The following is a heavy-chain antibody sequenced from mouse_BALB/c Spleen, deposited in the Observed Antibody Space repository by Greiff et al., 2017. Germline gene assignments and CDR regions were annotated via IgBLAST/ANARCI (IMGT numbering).Heavy chain of an antibody. J-gene: IGHJ4*01. Sequence: EVKLVESGGDLVKPGGSLKLSCAASGFTFSSYGMSWVRQTPDKRLEWVATISSGGSYTYYPDSVKGRFTISRDNAKNTLYLQMSSLKSEDTAMYYCARHGLGYAMDYWGQGTSVTVSS. CDR3: ARHGLGYAMDY. CDR1: GFTFSSYG. D-gene: IGHD3-1*01. CDR2: ISSGGSYT. V-gene: IGHV5-6*01.